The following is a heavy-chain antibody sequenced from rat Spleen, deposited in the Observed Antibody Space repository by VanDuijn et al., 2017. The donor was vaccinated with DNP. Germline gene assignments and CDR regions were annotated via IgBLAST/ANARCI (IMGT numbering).Heavy chain of an antibody. J-gene: IGHJ2*01. Sequence: EVQLVESGGGLVQPGRSMKLSCAASGFTFSNYDMAWVRQAPTKGLAWVASISTGGGNTYHRDSVNGRFTISRDNAKITLYLQMYSLRSEDTATYYCATRPPPTRGPFDYWGQGVTVTVAS. D-gene: IGHD1-4*01. CDR2: ISTGGGNT. CDR1: GFTFSNYD. V-gene: IGHV5-25*01. CDR3: ATRPPPTRGPFDY.